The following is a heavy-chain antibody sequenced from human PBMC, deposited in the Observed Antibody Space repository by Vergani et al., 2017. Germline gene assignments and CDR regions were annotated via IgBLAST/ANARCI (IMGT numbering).Heavy chain of an antibody. CDR3: ARDRDIVATNYYYYGMDV. V-gene: IGHV1-69*13. CDR2: IIPIFGTA. CDR1: GGTFSSYA. Sequence: QVQLVQSGAEVKKPGSSVKVSCKASGGTFSSYAISWVRQAPGQGLEWVGRIIPIFGTANYAQKFQGRVTITADESTSTAYMELSSLRAEDTAVYYCARDRDIVATNYYYYGMDVWGQGTTVTVSS. J-gene: IGHJ6*02. D-gene: IGHD5-12*01.